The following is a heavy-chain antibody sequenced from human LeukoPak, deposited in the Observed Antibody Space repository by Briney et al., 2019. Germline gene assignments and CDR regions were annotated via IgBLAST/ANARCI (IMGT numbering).Heavy chain of an antibody. J-gene: IGHJ6*02. V-gene: IGHV1-18*01. CDR3: ARGGIAALVYYYGMDV. CDR2: ISAYNGNT. D-gene: IGHD6-13*01. CDR1: GYTFTSYG. Sequence: GASVTVSFTASGYTFTSYGISWVRQAPGQGLEWMGWISAYNGNTNYAQKLQGRVTMTTDTSTSTAYMELRSLRSDDTAVYYCARGGIAALVYYYGMDVWGQGTTVTVSS.